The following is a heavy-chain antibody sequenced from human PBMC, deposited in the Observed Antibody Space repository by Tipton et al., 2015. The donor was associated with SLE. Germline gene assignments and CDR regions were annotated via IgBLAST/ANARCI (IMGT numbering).Heavy chain of an antibody. D-gene: IGHD3-3*01. Sequence: TLSLTFTVSSASIVNPSFSWGWFRQPPGKGLEGGGSIYHIGRTTYNPSLKSRVTMSVDTSKNQFSLRLSSVTAADTAVYYCARVRFAMFGVGTFDYWGQGIVVSVSS. J-gene: IGHJ4*02. CDR2: IYHIGRT. CDR1: SASIVNPSFS. CDR3: ARVRFAMFGVGTFDY. V-gene: IGHV4-39*01.